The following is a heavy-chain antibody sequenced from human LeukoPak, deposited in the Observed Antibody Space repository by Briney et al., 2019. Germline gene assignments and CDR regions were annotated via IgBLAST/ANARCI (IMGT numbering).Heavy chain of an antibody. J-gene: IGHJ5*02. V-gene: IGHV5-51*01. CDR3: ARLYRYSNYDPSIIHYNWFDP. CDR2: IYPGDSDT. Sequence: EESLKISCKGSGYSFTSYWIGWVRQMPGKGLEWMGIIYPGDSDTRYSPSFQGQVTISADKSISTAFLQWSSLKVSDTAMYYCARLYRYSNYDPSIIHYNWFDPWGQGTLVTVSS. CDR1: GYSFTSYW. D-gene: IGHD4-11*01.